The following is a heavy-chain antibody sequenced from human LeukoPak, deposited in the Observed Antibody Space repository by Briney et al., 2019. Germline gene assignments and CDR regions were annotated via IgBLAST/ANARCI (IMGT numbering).Heavy chain of an antibody. D-gene: IGHD2-21*02. V-gene: IGHV3-30*18. CDR3: AKEGLLTPWYFDY. Sequence: PGGSLRLSCAASGFTFSSYGMHWVRQAPAKGLEWVAVISYDGSNKYYADSVKGRFTISRDNSKNTLYLQMNSLRAEDTAVYYCAKEGLLTPWYFDYWGQGTLVTVSS. J-gene: IGHJ4*02. CDR2: ISYDGSNK. CDR1: GFTFSSYG.